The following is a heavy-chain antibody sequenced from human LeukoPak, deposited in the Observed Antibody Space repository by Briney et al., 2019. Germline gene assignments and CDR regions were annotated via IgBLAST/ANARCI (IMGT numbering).Heavy chain of an antibody. D-gene: IGHD1-26*01. CDR2: ISGGGDIT. CDR3: AKAHSGSFYSGIH. V-gene: IGHV3-23*01. J-gene: IGHJ1*01. CDR1: GFTFSSYA. Sequence: PGGSLRLSCAASGFTFSSYAMNWVRQAPGKGLEWVSAISGGGDITYYAGSVKGRFTISRDNSKNTLYLQVSSLRADDTAVYYRAKAHSGSFYSGIHWGQGTLVTVSS.